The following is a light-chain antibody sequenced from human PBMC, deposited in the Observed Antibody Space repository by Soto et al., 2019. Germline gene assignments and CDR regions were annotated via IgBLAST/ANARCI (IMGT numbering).Light chain of an antibody. J-gene: IGKJ1*01. CDR1: QGIRSF. CDR3: QQLNSYPRT. Sequence: DLQLTQSPSFLSASVGDRVTITCRASQGIRSFLAWYQQKPGKAPKLLIYAASTLQSGVPSRFSGSGSGTEFALTTSSLQPEDFATYYCQQLNSYPRTFGQGTKVEIK. CDR2: AAS. V-gene: IGKV1-9*01.